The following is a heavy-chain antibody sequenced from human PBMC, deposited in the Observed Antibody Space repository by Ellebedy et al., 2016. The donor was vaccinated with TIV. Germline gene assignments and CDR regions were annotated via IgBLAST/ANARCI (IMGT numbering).Heavy chain of an antibody. CDR2: IKQDGSER. D-gene: IGHD6-19*01. J-gene: IGHJ4*02. Sequence: GESLKISCEASGLTFTRNWMNWVRQAPGKGLEWVANIKQDGSERNYVDSVRGRFSISRDNAKKSLYLEMNSLRDDDTAVYYRVAGIGWLFDYWGQGTLVTGSP. V-gene: IGHV3-7*01. CDR1: GLTFTRNW. CDR3: VAGIGWLFDY.